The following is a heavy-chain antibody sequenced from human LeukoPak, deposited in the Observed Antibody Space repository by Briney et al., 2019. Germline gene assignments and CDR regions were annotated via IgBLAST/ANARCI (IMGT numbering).Heavy chain of an antibody. CDR3: ARDNRWSSDY. V-gene: IGHV3-7*01. D-gene: IGHD6-13*01. CDR2: IKRDGSEK. CDR1: GFTFSSHW. J-gene: IGHJ4*02. Sequence: GGTQRLSCEASGFTFSSHWMRWARQAPGKGLEWVADIKRDGSEKNYMDSVKGRFSISRDNAKNSVYLQMNSLRDDDTAVYYCARDNRWSSDYWGQGSLVTVSP.